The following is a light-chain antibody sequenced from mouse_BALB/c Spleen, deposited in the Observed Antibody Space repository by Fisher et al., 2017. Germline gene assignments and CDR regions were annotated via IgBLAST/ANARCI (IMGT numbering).Light chain of an antibody. Sequence: IVMTQTTAIMSASPGEKVTMTCSASSSISYMHWYQQKPGTSPKRWIYDTSKLASGVPARFSGSGSGTSYSLTISSMEAEDAATYYCQQWSSNPPTFGSGTKLEIK. CDR2: DTS. V-gene: IGKV4-59*01. J-gene: IGKJ4*01. CDR1: SSISY. CDR3: QQWSSNPPT.